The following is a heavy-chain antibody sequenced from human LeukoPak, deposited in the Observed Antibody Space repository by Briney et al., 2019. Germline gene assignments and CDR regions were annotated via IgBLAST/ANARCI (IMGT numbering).Heavy chain of an antibody. CDR1: GGSISSYY. CDR2: IYYSGST. V-gene: IGHV4-59*01. D-gene: IGHD5-24*01. CDR3: ARGDGYNFDY. J-gene: IGHJ4*02. Sequence: PSETLSLTCTVSGGSISSYYWSWIRQPPGKGLEWIGYIYYSGSTNYNPSLKSRVTISVDTSKNQFSLKLSSVTAADTAVYYCARGDGYNFDYWGQGTLVTVSS.